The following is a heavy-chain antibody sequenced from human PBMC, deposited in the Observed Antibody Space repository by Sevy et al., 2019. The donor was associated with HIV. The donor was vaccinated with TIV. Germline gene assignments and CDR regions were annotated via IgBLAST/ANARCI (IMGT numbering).Heavy chain of an antibody. CDR1: AGSISSSSYY. CDR2: IYYSGST. Sequence: SETLSLTCTVSAGSISSSSYYWGWIRQPPGKGLEWIGSIYYSGSTYYNPSLKSRVTISVDTSKNQFSLKLSSVTAADTAVYYCARLEPTNYDFWSGYYPVWFDPWGQGTLVTVSS. D-gene: IGHD3-3*01. J-gene: IGHJ5*02. CDR3: ARLEPTNYDFWSGYYPVWFDP. V-gene: IGHV4-39*01.